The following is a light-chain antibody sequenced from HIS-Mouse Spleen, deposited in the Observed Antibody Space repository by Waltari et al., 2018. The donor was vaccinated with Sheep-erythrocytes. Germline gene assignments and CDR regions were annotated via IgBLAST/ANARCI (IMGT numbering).Light chain of an antibody. CDR2: AAS. Sequence: DIQMTQSPSSLSASVGDRVTITCRASQSICSYLNWYQQKPGKAPKLLIYAASSLQSGVPSRFSVSGSGTDFTLTISSLQPEDFATYYCQQSYSTPQFTFGPGTKVDIK. V-gene: IGKV1-39*01. CDR3: QQSYSTPQFT. J-gene: IGKJ3*01. CDR1: QSICSY.